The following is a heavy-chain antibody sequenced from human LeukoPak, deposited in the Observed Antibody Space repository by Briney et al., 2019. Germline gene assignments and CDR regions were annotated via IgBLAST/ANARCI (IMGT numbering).Heavy chain of an antibody. J-gene: IGHJ4*02. D-gene: IGHD3-9*01. CDR2: IIPILGIA. Sequence: ASVEVSCKASGGTFSSYAISWVRQAPGQGLEWMGRIIPILGIANYAQKSQGRVTITADKSTSTAYMELSSLRSEDTAVYYCARDILTGYSIYWGQGTLVTVSS. V-gene: IGHV1-69*04. CDR3: ARDILTGYSIY. CDR1: GGTFSSYA.